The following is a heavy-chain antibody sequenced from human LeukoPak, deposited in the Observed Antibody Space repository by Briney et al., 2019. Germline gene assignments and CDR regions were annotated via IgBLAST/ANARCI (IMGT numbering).Heavy chain of an antibody. CDR2: ISGSGGST. Sequence: GGSLRLSCAASGFTFSSYAMSWVRQAPGKGLEWVSAISGSGGSTYYADSVKGRFTISRDNSKNTFYLQMNSLRVEDTAVYYCARRSCGSTSCPIDYWGQGALVTVSS. CDR1: GFTFSSYA. J-gene: IGHJ4*02. V-gene: IGHV3-23*01. D-gene: IGHD2-2*01. CDR3: ARRSCGSTSCPIDY.